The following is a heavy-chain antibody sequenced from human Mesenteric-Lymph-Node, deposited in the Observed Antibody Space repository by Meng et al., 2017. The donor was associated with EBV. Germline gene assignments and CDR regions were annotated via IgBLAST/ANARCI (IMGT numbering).Heavy chain of an antibody. V-gene: IGHV6-1*01. Sequence: QVQLQHSGPGLVKPSQTLSLTCVIFGASVVRDSAAWIWIRQSPSRGLEWLGRTYYRSKWYNGYAVSVKSRITINPDTSKNQFSLQLNSVTPEDTAMYYCARSGSSGRIDYWGQGTLVTVSS. CDR2: TYYRSKWYN. J-gene: IGHJ4*02. CDR3: ARSGSSGRIDY. CDR1: GASVVRDSAA. D-gene: IGHD6-19*01.